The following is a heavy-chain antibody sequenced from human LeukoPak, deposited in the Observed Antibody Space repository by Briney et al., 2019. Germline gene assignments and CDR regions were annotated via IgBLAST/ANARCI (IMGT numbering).Heavy chain of an antibody. CDR3: ARTVAAAGTTRDAFDI. D-gene: IGHD6-13*01. V-gene: IGHV3-23*01. CDR2: ISGSGDGGSGGIT. CDR1: GFTFSTYA. J-gene: IGHJ3*02. Sequence: GGSLRLSCAASGFTFSTYAMSWVRQAPGRGLEWVSAISGSGDGGSGGITYYADSVKGRFTISRDNSKNTLYLQMNSLRAEDTAVYYCARTVAAAGTTRDAFDIWGQGTMVTVSS.